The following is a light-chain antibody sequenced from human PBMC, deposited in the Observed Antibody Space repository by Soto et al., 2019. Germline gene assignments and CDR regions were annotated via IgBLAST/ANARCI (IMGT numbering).Light chain of an antibody. CDR3: QLYNSYLWR. V-gene: IGKV1-5*03. CDR1: QGIGSW. J-gene: IGKJ1*01. CDR2: KAS. Sequence: DIQMTQSPSTLSASVGDRVAITCRASQGIGSWVAWYQQKPGKAPKVLISKASTLESGVPARFSGSGSGTEFTLTISSLQPDDVATYYCQLYNSYLWRFGQGTKVDIK.